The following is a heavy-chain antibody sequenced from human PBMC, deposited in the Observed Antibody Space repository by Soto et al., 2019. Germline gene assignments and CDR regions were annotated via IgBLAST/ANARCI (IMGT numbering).Heavy chain of an antibody. CDR1: VYTFNSYG. D-gene: IGHD2-2*01. CDR3: VRDHRGVPAAPDY. J-gene: IGHJ4*02. CDR2: ISAYNGNT. Sequence: ASVTVSCKASVYTFNSYGISWVRQAPGQGLEWMGWISAYNGNTNYAQKLQGRVTMTTDTSTSTAYMELRSLRSDDTAVYYCVRDHRGVPAAPDYWGQGTLVTVSS. V-gene: IGHV1-18*01.